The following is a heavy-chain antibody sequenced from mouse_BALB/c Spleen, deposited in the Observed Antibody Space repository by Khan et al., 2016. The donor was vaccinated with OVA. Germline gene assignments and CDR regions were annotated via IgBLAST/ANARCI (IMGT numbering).Heavy chain of an antibody. CDR2: IYPGDGNT. Sequence: QIQLVQSGAELVRPGSSMKISCKASGYAFSNYWMNWVKLGPGQGLEWIGQIYPGDGNTNYNGTFKDKATLTAAKSSSTAYMQISNLTSEDSAVDFGARSGYDFFAYWGQGTLVTVSA. CDR1: GYAFSNYW. J-gene: IGHJ3*01. D-gene: IGHD2-14*01. CDR3: ARSGYDFFAY. V-gene: IGHV1-80*01.